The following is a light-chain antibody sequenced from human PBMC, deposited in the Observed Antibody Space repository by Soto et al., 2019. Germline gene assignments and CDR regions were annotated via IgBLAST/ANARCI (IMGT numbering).Light chain of an antibody. CDR2: DAS. J-gene: IGKJ4*01. CDR3: QQYHSYPPT. V-gene: IGKV1-5*01. CDR1: QSISKW. Sequence: DIQMTQSPSTLSASVGDRVTITCRASQSISKWVGWYKQKRGRAPKLLIFDASSLDSGVPSRFSGSGSETEFTLTISGLQPDDFANYYCQQYHSYPPTFGGGTTVEIK.